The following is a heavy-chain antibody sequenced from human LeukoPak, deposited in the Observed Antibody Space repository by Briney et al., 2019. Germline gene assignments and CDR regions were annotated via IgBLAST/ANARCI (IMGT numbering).Heavy chain of an antibody. CDR1: GFTFSSYA. CDR3: AKDYGGDVDAFGI. Sequence: GGSLRLSCAASGFTFSSYAMSWVRQAPGKGLEWVSAISGSGGSTYYADSVRGRFTISRDNSKNTLYLQMNSLRAEDTAVYYCAKDYGGDVDAFGIWGQGTMVTVSS. V-gene: IGHV3-23*01. CDR2: ISGSGGST. D-gene: IGHD4-23*01. J-gene: IGHJ3*02.